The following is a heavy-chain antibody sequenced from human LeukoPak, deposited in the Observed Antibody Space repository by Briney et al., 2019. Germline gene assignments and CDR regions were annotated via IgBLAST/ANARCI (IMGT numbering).Heavy chain of an antibody. V-gene: IGHV3-49*04. D-gene: IGHD5-12*01. CDR2: IRSKAYGGTT. CDR1: GFTFGDYA. CDR3: TRVLYSGYDYLFDY. Sequence: PGGSLRLSCTASGFTFGDYAMSWVRQAPGEGLEWVGFIRSKAYGGTTEYAASVKGRFTISRDDSKSIAYLQMNSLKTEDTAVYYCTRVLYSGYDYLFDYWGQGTLVTVSS. J-gene: IGHJ4*02.